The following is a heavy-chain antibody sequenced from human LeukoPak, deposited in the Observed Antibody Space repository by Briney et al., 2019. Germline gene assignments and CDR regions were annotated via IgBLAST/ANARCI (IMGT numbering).Heavy chain of an antibody. CDR3: AKEPRASQLFDY. J-gene: IGHJ4*02. CDR2: ISGSGGST. D-gene: IGHD1-1*01. Sequence: GGSLRLSCAASGFTFSGSAMHWVRQAPGKGLEWVSAISGSGGSTYYADSVKGRFTISRDNSKNTLYLQMNSLRAEDTAVYYCAKEPRASQLFDYWGQGTLVTVSS. V-gene: IGHV3-23*01. CDR1: GFTFSGSA.